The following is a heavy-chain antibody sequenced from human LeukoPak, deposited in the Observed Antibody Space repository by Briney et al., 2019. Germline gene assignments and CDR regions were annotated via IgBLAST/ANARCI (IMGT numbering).Heavy chain of an antibody. CDR3: ARDLGSCYGFGCWFDP. CDR1: GGSISGSSYY. D-gene: IGHD2-2*01. Sequence: SETLSLTCTVSGGSISGSSYYWGWIRQPPGKGLEWIGNIYYSGSTYYNPSLKSRVTISVDTSKNQFSLKLSSVTAADTAVYYCARDLGSCYGFGCWFDPWGQGTLVTVSS. CDR2: IYYSGST. J-gene: IGHJ5*02. V-gene: IGHV4-39*07.